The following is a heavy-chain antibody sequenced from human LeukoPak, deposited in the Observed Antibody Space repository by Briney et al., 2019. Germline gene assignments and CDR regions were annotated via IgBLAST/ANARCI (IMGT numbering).Heavy chain of an antibody. D-gene: IGHD4-23*01. CDR1: GFTVSSNY. J-gene: IGHJ4*02. V-gene: IGHV3-53*01. CDR2: IYSGGST. Sequence: PGGSLRLSCAASGFTVSSNYMSWVRQAPGKGLEWVSVIYSGGSTYYADSVKGRFTISRDNSKNTLYLEMNSLRDEDTAVYYCAKDTANERTTVAYCNDYWGQGTLVTVSS. CDR3: AKDTANERTTVAYCNDY.